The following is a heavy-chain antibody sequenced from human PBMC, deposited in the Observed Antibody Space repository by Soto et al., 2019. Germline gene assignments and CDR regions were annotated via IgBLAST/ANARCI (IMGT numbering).Heavy chain of an antibody. V-gene: IGHV1-2*02. CDR1: GYSFIDYY. J-gene: IGHJ4*02. Sequence: QVQLVQSGAEVKKPGASVKVSCEASGYSFIDYYIHWVRRAPGQGFEWMGRISPKSAGTDYAKKFEDRVTLTWDTSLNTAYMELSSLKSDDTAVYYCARPPGYISDWYYFDLWGQGTRVTVSS. CDR2: ISPKSAGT. D-gene: IGHD3-9*01. CDR3: ARPPGYISDWYYFDL.